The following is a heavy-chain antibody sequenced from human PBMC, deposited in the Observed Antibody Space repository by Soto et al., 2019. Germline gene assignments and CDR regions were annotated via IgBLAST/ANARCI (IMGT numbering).Heavy chain of an antibody. Sequence: GGSPRLTCEASGFTFSSYWTHWVRQAPGKGLVWVSRINSDGSSTSYADSVKGRFTISRDNAKNSLYLQMNSLRAEDTAVYYCAREVAAAGDWFDPWGQGTLVTVSS. CDR1: GFTFSSYW. CDR3: AREVAAAGDWFDP. V-gene: IGHV3-74*01. J-gene: IGHJ5*02. CDR2: INSDGSST. D-gene: IGHD6-13*01.